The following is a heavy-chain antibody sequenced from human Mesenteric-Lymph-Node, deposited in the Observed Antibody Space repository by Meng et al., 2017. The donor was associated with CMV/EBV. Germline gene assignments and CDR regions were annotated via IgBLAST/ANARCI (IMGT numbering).Heavy chain of an antibody. D-gene: IGHD3-16*01. J-gene: IGHJ4*02. CDR3: ARDVWGALDY. Sequence: GESLKISCAASGFTFSDDWTSWVRQAPGKGLVWVSRINSDGSSTSYADSVKGRFTISRDNAKNTLYLQMNSLRAEDTAVYYCARDVWGALDYWGQGTLVTVSS. CDR1: GFTFSDDW. CDR2: INSDGSST. V-gene: IGHV3-74*01.